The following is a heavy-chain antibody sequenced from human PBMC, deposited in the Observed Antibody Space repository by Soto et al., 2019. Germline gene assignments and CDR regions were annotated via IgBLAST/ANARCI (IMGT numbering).Heavy chain of an antibody. J-gene: IGHJ4*02. CDR2: ISGNGGRT. D-gene: IGHD1-1*01. CDR3: ARDAYNGLVRPLYFDF. CDR1: GFTYSKHA. Sequence: EVQLLESGGGWVQPGGSLRLSCAASGFTYSKHAMTWVRQAPGKGLEWVATISGNGGRTYYADSVKGRFIISRDNSRNLVHLQMNSLRVGDTALYVCARDAYNGLVRPLYFDFWGQGAQVTVSS. V-gene: IGHV3-23*01.